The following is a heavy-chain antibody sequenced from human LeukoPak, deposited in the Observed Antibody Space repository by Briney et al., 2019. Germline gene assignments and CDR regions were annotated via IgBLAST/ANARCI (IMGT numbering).Heavy chain of an antibody. V-gene: IGHV4-59*02. Sequence: SETLSLTCTVSGGSVSSYYWSWIRQPPGKGLEWIGYIYYSGTTNYNPSLKSRVTISVDTSKNQFSLKLSSVTAADTAVYYCARGVYIAAAQYAYWGQGTLVTVSS. J-gene: IGHJ4*02. D-gene: IGHD6-13*01. CDR1: GGSVSSYY. CDR2: IYYSGTT. CDR3: ARGVYIAAAQYAY.